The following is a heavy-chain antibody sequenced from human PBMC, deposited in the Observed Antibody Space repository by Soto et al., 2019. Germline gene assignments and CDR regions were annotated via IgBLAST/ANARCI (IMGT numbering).Heavy chain of an antibody. J-gene: IGHJ4*02. V-gene: IGHV3-73*01. Sequence: PGGSLRLSCAASGFTFSGSAMHWVRQASGKGLEWVGRIRSKANSYATAYAASVKGRFTISRDDSKNTAYLQMNSLKTEDTAVYYCTRHDMYSSSPFDYWGQGTLVTVSS. D-gene: IGHD6-6*01. CDR3: TRHDMYSSSPFDY. CDR1: GFTFSGSA. CDR2: IRSKANSYAT.